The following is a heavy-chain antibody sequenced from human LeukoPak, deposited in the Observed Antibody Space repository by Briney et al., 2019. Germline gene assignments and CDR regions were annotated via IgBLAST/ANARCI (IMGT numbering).Heavy chain of an antibody. J-gene: IGHJ4*02. Sequence: GGSLRLSCAASGFTFSDYYMSWIRQAPGKGLEWVSSISSSSSYIYYADSVKGRFTISRDNAKNSLYLQMNSLRAEDTAVYYCVRDSIEGATTFDLWGQGTLVTVSS. D-gene: IGHD3-16*01. CDR2: ISSSSSYI. CDR3: VRDSIEGATTFDL. V-gene: IGHV3-11*06. CDR1: GFTFSDYY.